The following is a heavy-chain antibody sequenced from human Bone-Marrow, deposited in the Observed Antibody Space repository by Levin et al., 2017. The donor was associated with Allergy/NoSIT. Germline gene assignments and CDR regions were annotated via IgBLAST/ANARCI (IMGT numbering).Heavy chain of an antibody. J-gene: IGHJ4*02. Sequence: EASVKVSCKVSGYTLTELSMHWVRQAPGQGLEWMGWINNNNGKTHYAQKFQGRVTMTTDTSTNTAYMELRSLRSDDTAVYYCARGFDCWGQGAPVTVSS. CDR3: ARGFDC. V-gene: IGHV1-18*01. CDR2: INNNNGKT. CDR1: GYTLTELS.